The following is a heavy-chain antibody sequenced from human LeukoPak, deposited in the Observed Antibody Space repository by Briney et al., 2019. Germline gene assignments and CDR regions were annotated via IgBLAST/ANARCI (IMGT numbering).Heavy chain of an antibody. CDR3: ANGYGDYDY. Sequence: GGSLRLSCTASGYTFRTYSMTWVCQAPGKGLEWVSGIYGDGRDKFYADSVKGRFTISRDNSGNTMYLQMTSLRAEDTAVYYCANGYGDYDYWGQGTLVTVSS. CDR1: GYTFRTYS. D-gene: IGHD4-17*01. V-gene: IGHV3-23*01. J-gene: IGHJ4*02. CDR2: IYGDGRDK.